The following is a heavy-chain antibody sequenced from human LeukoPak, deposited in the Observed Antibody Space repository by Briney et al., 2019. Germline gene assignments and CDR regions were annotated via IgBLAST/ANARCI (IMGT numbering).Heavy chain of an antibody. D-gene: IGHD6-19*01. V-gene: IGHV3-30*04. Sequence: GGSLRLSCAASGFTFSSYAMHWVRQAPGKGLEWVAVISYDGSNKYYADSVKGRFTISRDNSKNTLYLQMNSLRAEDTAVYYCARYTAVAGTDYWGQGTLVTVSS. J-gene: IGHJ4*02. CDR2: ISYDGSNK. CDR3: ARYTAVAGTDY. CDR1: GFTFSSYA.